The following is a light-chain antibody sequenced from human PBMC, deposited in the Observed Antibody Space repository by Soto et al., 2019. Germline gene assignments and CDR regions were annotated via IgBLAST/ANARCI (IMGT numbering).Light chain of an antibody. CDR3: ESCDSSLKAYV. V-gene: IGLV1-40*02. J-gene: IGLJ1*01. CDR2: GNN. CDR1: SSNIGEGYD. Sequence: QSVLTQPPSVSGAPGQRVTISCAGSSSNIGEGYDVHWYQQLPGRAPKLLLYGNNNRPSGIPDRFSGSKSGTSDSLAITGLQAEDEGDYSCESCDSSLKAYVFGTGTKLTVL.